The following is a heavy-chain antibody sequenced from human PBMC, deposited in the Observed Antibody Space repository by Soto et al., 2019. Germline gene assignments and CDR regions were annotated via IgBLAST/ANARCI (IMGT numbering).Heavy chain of an antibody. CDR1: GGSISSSSYY. Sequence: QLQLQESGPGLVKPSETLSLTCTVSGGSISSSSYYWGWIRQPPGKGLEWIGSIYYSGSTYYNPSLKSRVTISVDTSKNQISLNLSSVTAAATAMYDCARILHGRYCSGGSCPYYYGMDVWGQGTTVTVAS. D-gene: IGHD2-15*01. V-gene: IGHV4-39*01. J-gene: IGHJ6*02. CDR3: ARILHGRYCSGGSCPYYYGMDV. CDR2: IYYSGST.